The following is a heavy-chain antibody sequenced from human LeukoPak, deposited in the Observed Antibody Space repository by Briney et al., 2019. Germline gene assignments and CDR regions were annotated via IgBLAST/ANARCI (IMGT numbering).Heavy chain of an antibody. CDR3: ANSITMIPWP. J-gene: IGHJ5*02. D-gene: IGHD3-22*01. CDR2: IGTAGDI. Sequence: GGSLRLSCAASGFTFSNYDMHWVRQATGKGLEWVSGIGTAGDIYYPGSVKGRFTISRENAKNSLYLQMNSLRAEDTAVYYCANSITMIPWPWGQGTLVTVSS. V-gene: IGHV3-13*01. CDR1: GFTFSNYD.